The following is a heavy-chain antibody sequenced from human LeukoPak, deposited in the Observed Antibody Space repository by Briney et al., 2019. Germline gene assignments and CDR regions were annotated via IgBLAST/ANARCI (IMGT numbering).Heavy chain of an antibody. CDR3: ARRRYSSSSNYYYYYMDV. V-gene: IGHV5-51*01. CDR2: IYPGDSDT. J-gene: IGHJ6*03. D-gene: IGHD6-13*01. CDR1: GYSFTSYW. Sequence: GESLKISCKGSGYSFTSYWIGWVRQMPGKGLEWMGIIYPGDSDTRYSPSFQGQVTISADKSISTAYLQWSSLKASDTAMYYCARRRYSSSSNYYYYYMDVWGKGTTVTVSS.